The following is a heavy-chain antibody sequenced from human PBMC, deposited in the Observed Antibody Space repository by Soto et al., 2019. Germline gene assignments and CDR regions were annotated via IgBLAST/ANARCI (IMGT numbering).Heavy chain of an antibody. CDR2: INSDGSST. Sequence: PGGALRLFCAASGFTFSRYWMHWVRQAPGKGLVWVSRINSDGSSTTYADSVKGRFTISRDNAKNTLYLQMNSLRAEDTAVYYCARASGYEFDYWGQGALVTVSS. J-gene: IGHJ4*02. CDR3: ARASGYEFDY. D-gene: IGHD5-12*01. V-gene: IGHV3-74*01. CDR1: GFTFSRYW.